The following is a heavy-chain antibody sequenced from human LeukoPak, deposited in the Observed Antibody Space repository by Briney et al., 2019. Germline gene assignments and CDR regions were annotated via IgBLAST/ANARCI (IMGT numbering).Heavy chain of an antibody. CDR3: ARGFGSGVDY. V-gene: IGHV3-21*01. CDR1: GFTFSSYS. Sequence: GGSLRLSCAASGFTFSSYSMNWVRQAPGKGLEWVSSISSSSSYIYYADSVKGRFTISRDNAKNSLYLQMNSLRAEDTAVYCCARGFGSGVDYWGQGTLVTVSS. D-gene: IGHD2-15*01. CDR2: ISSSSSYI. J-gene: IGHJ4*02.